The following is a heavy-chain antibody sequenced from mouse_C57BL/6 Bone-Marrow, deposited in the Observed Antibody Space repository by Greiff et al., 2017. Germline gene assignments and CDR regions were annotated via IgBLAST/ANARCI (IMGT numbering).Heavy chain of an antibody. CDR2: IRNKANGYTT. Sequence: EVQRVESGGGLVQPGGSLSLSCAASGFTFTDYYMSWVRQPPGKALEWLGFIRNKANGYTTEYSASVKGRFTISRDNSQSILYLQMNALRAEDSATYYCARYDDGSDADWGQGTLVTVSA. V-gene: IGHV7-3*01. J-gene: IGHJ3*01. D-gene: IGHD1-1*01. CDR1: GFTFTDYY. CDR3: ARYDDGSDAD.